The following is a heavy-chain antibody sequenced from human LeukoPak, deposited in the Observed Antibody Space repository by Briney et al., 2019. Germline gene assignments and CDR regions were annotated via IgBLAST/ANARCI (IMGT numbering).Heavy chain of an antibody. J-gene: IGHJ5*02. CDR1: GYTFTSYY. D-gene: IGHD2-2*02. CDR3: AREWHCSSTSCYTGGQGANWFDP. CDR2: INPSGGST. Sequence: GASVKVSCKASGYTFTSYYMHWVRQAPGQGLEWMGIINPSGGSTSYAQKFQGRVTMTRDMSTSTVYMELSSLRSEDTAVYYCAREWHCSSTSCYTGGQGANWFDPWGQGTLVTVSS. V-gene: IGHV1-46*01.